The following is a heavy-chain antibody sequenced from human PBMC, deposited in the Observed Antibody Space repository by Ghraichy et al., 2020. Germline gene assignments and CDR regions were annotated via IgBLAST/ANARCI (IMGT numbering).Heavy chain of an antibody. CDR1: GGSFSSDDFF. J-gene: IGHJ5*02. CDR2: IFYSGRV. Sequence: SETLSLTCAVSGGSFSSDDFFWSWIRHHPGKGLEWIGYIFYSGRVLYNPSLKSRVTISADPSQNQFSLNLTSVTAADTAVYYCARGPGLAGAGNWFAPWGQGTLVTVSS. CDR3: ARGPGLAGAGNWFAP. V-gene: IGHV4-31*11. D-gene: IGHD6-19*01.